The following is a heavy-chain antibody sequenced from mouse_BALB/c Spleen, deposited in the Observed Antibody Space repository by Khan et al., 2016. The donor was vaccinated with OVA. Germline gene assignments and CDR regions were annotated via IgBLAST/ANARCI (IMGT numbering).Heavy chain of an antibody. CDR3: ARRTTEYALDY. V-gene: IGHV1-4*01. D-gene: IGHD2-14*01. Sequence: VQLQESGAELARPGASVKMSCKASGYTFTSHTMHWVKQRPGQGLEWIGYINPRSDYTQYNQKFNDKATLTADISSSTAYMQLSSLTSEDSAVYYWARRTTEYALDYWGQGTSVTVSS. CDR2: INPRSDYT. J-gene: IGHJ4*01. CDR1: GYTFTSHT.